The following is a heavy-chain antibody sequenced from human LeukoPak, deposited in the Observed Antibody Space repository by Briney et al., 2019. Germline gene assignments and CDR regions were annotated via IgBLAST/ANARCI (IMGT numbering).Heavy chain of an antibody. V-gene: IGHV4-4*07. D-gene: IGHD6-19*01. CDR2: IYTSGST. CDR3: ARVSFSGSGWYHREDY. J-gene: IGHJ4*02. CDR1: GAYMNVFY. Sequence: SETLSLTCTVSGAYMNVFYWSWIRQPAGKGLEWIGRIYTSGSTNYNPSLKSRVTISVDTSKNQFSLKLSSVTAADTAVYYCARVSFSGSGWYHREDYWGQGTLVTVSS.